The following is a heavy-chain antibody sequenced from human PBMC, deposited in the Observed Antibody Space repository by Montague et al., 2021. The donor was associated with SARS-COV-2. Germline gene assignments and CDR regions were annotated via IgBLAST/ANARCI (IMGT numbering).Heavy chain of an antibody. Sequence: TLSLTCTVSGGSISSGGYYWSWIRQHPGKGLKWIGYIYYSGSTYYNPSLKSRVTISVDTSKNQFSLKLSSVTAADTAVYYCARGRLTIFGVVTALDVWGKGTTVTVSS. V-gene: IGHV4-31*03. CDR2: IYYSGST. J-gene: IGHJ6*04. CDR1: GGSISSGGYY. CDR3: ARGRLTIFGVVTALDV. D-gene: IGHD3-3*01.